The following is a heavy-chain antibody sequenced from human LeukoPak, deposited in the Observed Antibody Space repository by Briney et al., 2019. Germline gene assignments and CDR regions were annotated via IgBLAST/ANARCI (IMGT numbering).Heavy chain of an antibody. D-gene: IGHD5/OR15-5a*01. CDR2: IDPIDSYT. CDR1: GSPFTSYW. CDR3: ARHRRIYEADY. V-gene: IGHV5-10-1*01. J-gene: IGHJ4*02. Sequence: GESLEIPGQGSGSPFTSYWSSGARQLQGKGWDGMGGIDPIDSYTNYSPSFQGHVTISADRSLSTAYLQWSSLKASDTAMYYCARHRRIYEADYWGQGTLVTVSS.